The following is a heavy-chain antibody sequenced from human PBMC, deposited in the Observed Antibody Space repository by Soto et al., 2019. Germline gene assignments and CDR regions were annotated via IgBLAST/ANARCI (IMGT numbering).Heavy chain of an antibody. CDR2: IIPIFGTA. D-gene: IGHD3-10*01. CDR3: ARTRGVYYYYYGMDV. J-gene: IGHJ6*02. V-gene: IGHV1-69*13. CDR1: GGTFSSYA. Sequence: ASVKVSCKASGGTFSSYAISWVRQAPGQGLEWMGGIIPIFGTANYAQKFQGRVTITADESTSTAYMELSSLRSEDTAVYYCARTRGVYYYYYGMDVWGQGTTVTVSS.